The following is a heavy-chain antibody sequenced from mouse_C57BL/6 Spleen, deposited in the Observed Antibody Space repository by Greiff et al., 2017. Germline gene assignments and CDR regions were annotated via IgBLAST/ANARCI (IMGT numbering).Heavy chain of an antibody. V-gene: IGHV1-55*01. J-gene: IGHJ1*03. D-gene: IGHD1-2*01. CDR2: IYPGSGST. CDR3: ARVSITTWDFDV. Sequence: QVQLKQPGAELVKPGASVKMSCTASGYTFTSYWITWVKQRPGQGLEWIGDIYPGSGSTNYNAKFKSKATLTVDTSSSTAYMQLSSLTSEDSAVYYCARVSITTWDFDVWGTGTTVTAAS. CDR1: GYTFTSYW.